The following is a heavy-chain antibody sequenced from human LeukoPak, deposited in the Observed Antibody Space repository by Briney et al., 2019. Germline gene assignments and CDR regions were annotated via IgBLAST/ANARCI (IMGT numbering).Heavy chain of an antibody. V-gene: IGHV4-38-2*01. D-gene: IGHD5-18*01. CDR2: IYHSGST. CDR3: ASPARLNTAMVDY. Sequence: PSETLSLTCAVSGYTISSGYYWGWIRQPPGKGLEWIGSIYHSGSTNYNPSLKSRVTISVDTSKNQFSLKLSSVTAADTAVYYCASPARLNTAMVDYWGQGTLVTVSS. CDR1: GYTISSGYY. J-gene: IGHJ4*02.